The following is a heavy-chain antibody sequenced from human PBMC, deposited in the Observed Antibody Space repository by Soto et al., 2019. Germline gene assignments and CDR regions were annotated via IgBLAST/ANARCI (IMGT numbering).Heavy chain of an antibody. CDR3: ARNYYDSGGGFDY. CDR1: EFTVSSNY. CDR2: IYSGGST. Sequence: GVSPRLSFVAPEFTVSSNYMSWVRQAPGKGLEWVSVIYSGGSTYYADSVKGRFTISRDNSKNTLYLQMNSLRAEDTAVYYCARNYYDSGGGFDYWGQGTLVTVSS. D-gene: IGHD3-22*01. V-gene: IGHV3-53*01. J-gene: IGHJ4*02.